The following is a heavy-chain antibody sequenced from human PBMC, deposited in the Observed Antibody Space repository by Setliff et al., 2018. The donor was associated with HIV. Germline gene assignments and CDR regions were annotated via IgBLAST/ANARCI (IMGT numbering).Heavy chain of an antibody. CDR3: ASRIYYYDSNNFLREEGFDP. CDR2: IHYDERT. D-gene: IGHD3-22*01. J-gene: IGHJ5*02. Sequence: SETLSLTCSVSGGSISSGSYYWAWIRQPPGKGLEYIGSIHYDERTYYNPSLKSRVTISLDTSKNQFSLNLTSVTAADTAVYYCASRIYYYDSNNFLREEGFDPWGQGTLVTVSS. CDR1: GGSISSGSYY. V-gene: IGHV4-39*01.